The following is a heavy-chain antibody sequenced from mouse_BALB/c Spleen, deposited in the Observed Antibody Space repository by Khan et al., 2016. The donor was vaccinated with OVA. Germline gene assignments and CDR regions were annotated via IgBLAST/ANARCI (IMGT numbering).Heavy chain of an antibody. D-gene: IGHD2-14*01. CDR1: GDSITSGY. Sequence: EVQLQESGPSLVKPSQTLSLTCSVTGDSITSGYWNWIRKFPGNKLEYMGYIIYTGYTYYNPSLKRRISITRHTSNNQYSLQLDSVTDEDTATYYCASSPYRYAFVYWGQGTLVTVSA. V-gene: IGHV3-8*02. J-gene: IGHJ3*01. CDR3: ASSPYRYAFVY. CDR2: IIYTGYT.